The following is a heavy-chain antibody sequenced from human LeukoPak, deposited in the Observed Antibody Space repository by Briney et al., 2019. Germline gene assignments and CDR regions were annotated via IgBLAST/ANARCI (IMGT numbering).Heavy chain of an antibody. Sequence: PSETLSLTCAVYGGSFSGYYWSWIRQPPGKGLEWIGEINHSGSTNYNPSLKSRVTISVDTSKNQFSLKLSSVTAADTAVYYCARAKDYGGKKVLDYWGQGTLVTVSS. V-gene: IGHV4-34*01. CDR3: ARAKDYGGKKVLDY. CDR1: GGSFSGYY. D-gene: IGHD4-23*01. CDR2: INHSGST. J-gene: IGHJ4*02.